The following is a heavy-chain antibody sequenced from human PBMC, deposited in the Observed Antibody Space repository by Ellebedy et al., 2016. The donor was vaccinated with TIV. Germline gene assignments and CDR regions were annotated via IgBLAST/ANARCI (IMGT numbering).Heavy chain of an antibody. J-gene: IGHJ4*02. CDR3: ARGYGAGAMAEN. CDR2: IYSRGGT. D-gene: IGHD3-10*01. V-gene: IGHV4-61*02. Sequence: LRLXCTVSGGSISSGSYYWHWIRQPAGKGLEWIGRIYSRGGTNYNPSLKSRVTMSIDTSKNQFSLQLTSVTATDTAVYYCARGYGAGAMAENWGQGTLVTVSS. CDR1: GGSISSGSYY.